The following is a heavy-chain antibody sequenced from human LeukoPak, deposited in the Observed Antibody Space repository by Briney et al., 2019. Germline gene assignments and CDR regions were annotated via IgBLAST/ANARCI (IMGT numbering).Heavy chain of an antibody. CDR2: IHIYRGNT. J-gene: IGHJ5*02. V-gene: IGHV1-18*01. D-gene: IGHD6-13*01. CDR1: GYSSTNYG. Sequence: ASVKVSCKASGYSSTNYGISWVRQAPGQGLEWMGWIHIYRGNTNYAQKFQGRVTMTTDTSTSTVYIEVRGLRSDDTAMYYCARDVGITVADSFDPWGQGTLVTVSS. CDR3: ARDVGITVADSFDP.